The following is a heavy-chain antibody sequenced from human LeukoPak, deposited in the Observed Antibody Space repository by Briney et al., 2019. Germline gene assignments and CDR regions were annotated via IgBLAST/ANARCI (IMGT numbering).Heavy chain of an antibody. CDR3: ARQRSGGRFDY. V-gene: IGHV4-4*07. D-gene: IGHD2-15*01. Sequence: SETLSLTCTVSGASISDYYWTWIRQPAGKGLEWIGRIYGSGSTNFNPSPKSRVFMSVDKSKKQISLSLTSLTDADTAVYYCARQRSGGRFDYWGQGTLVTVSS. CDR1: GASISDYY. CDR2: IYGSGST. J-gene: IGHJ4*02.